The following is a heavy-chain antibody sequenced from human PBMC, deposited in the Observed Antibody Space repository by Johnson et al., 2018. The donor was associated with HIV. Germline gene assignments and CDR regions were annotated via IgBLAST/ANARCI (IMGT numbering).Heavy chain of an antibody. CDR2: IRYDGSDT. J-gene: IGHJ3*01. Sequence: QVPLVESGGGVVQPGGSLRLSCAASGFTFSSYGMHWVRQAPGKGLAWVAFIRYDGSDTHSADSAKGRLTISRDNSKNTLYLQMNSLSAEDTAVYYCAKPLVGATRDDAFDVWGQGTMVTVSS. CDR1: GFTFSSYG. V-gene: IGHV3-30*02. D-gene: IGHD1-26*01. CDR3: AKPLVGATRDDAFDV.